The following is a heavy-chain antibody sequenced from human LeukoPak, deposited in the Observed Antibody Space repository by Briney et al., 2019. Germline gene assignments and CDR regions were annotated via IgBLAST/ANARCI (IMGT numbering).Heavy chain of an antibody. CDR2: IWYDGSNK. CDR3: AREPGDRSRCFQH. D-gene: IGHD2-21*02. V-gene: IGHV3-33*01. CDR1: GFTFSSYG. J-gene: IGHJ1*01. Sequence: GRSLRLSCAASGFTFSSYGMHWVRQAPGKGLEWVAVIWYDGSNKYYADSVKGRFTISRDNSKNTLYLQMNSLRAEDTAVYYYAREPGDRSRCFQHWGQGTLVTVSS.